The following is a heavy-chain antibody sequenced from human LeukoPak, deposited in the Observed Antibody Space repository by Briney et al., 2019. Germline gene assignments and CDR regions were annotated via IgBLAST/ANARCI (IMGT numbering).Heavy chain of an antibody. CDR1: GFTFSSYD. CDR2: ISRGVGST. D-gene: IGHD3-10*01. Sequence: PGGSLRLSCAASGFTFSSYDLSWVRQAPGKGLECVSAISRGVGSTYYADSVKGRFTISRDNSNNTLYLQMNSLRAEDTAVYYCAWFGEVMFDAFDMWGQGTMVTVSS. V-gene: IGHV3-23*01. J-gene: IGHJ3*02. CDR3: AWFGEVMFDAFDM.